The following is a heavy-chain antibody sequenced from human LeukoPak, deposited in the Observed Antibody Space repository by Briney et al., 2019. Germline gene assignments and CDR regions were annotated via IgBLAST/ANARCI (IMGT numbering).Heavy chain of an antibody. V-gene: IGHV3-66*01. CDR3: ARSNDLDY. J-gene: IGHJ4*02. Sequence: GGSLRLSCTASEFSVSNNYMSWVRQAPGKGLEWVSVIYSGGRTNYADSVRGRFSISRDNSKNTMYLQMNSLRVEDTAVYYCARSNDLDYWGQGTLVTVSS. D-gene: IGHD1-1*01. CDR2: IYSGGRT. CDR1: EFSVSNNY.